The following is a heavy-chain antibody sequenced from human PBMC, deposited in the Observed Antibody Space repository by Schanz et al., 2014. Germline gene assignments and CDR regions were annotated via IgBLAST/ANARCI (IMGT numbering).Heavy chain of an antibody. CDR1: TSIFNHAW. D-gene: IGHD1-1*01. J-gene: IGHJ4*02. V-gene: IGHV3-23*04. CDR3: AKIERNED. CDR2: LSEGGGGT. Sequence: EVQLVESGGGLVKPGGSLRLSCAASTSIFNHAWMSWVRQAPGKGLEWVSALSEGGGGTHYADSVRGRFTISSDSSKNTLYLQMSSLRADDTAVYFCAKIERNEDWGQGTLVTVSS.